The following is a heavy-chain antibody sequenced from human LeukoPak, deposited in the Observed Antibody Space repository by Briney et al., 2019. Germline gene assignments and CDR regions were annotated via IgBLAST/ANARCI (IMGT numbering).Heavy chain of an antibody. CDR1: GGTFSRYA. J-gene: IGHJ4*02. CDR3: ARAHSGSYPIAY. CDR2: IIPIFGTA. Sequence: SVKVSCKASGGTFSRYAISWVRQAPGQGLEWMGGIIPIFGTANYAQKFQGRVTITADESTSTAYMELSSLRSEDTAVYYCARAHSGSYPIAYWGQGTLVTVSS. V-gene: IGHV1-69*13. D-gene: IGHD1-26*01.